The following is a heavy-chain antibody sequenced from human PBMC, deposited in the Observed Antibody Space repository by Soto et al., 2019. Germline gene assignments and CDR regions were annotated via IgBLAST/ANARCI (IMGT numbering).Heavy chain of an antibody. CDR3: AREEPLSLN. V-gene: IGHV1-18*01. Sequence: QVQLVQSGAEVKKPGASVKVSCKASGYTFTSYGISWVRQAPGQGLESMGWISAYNGNTNYAHKLQGRATMTTDTSATTPYMALSCPRSDDTAVYFCAREEPLSLNWGQGTLVTVSS. CDR1: GYTFTSYG. CDR2: ISAYNGNT. J-gene: IGHJ4*02. D-gene: IGHD1-1*01.